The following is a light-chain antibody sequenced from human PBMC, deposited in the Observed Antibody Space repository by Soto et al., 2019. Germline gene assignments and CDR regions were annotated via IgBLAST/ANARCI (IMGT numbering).Light chain of an antibody. CDR2: GAS. J-gene: IGKJ3*01. V-gene: IGKV1-5*01. CDR1: QSLSGW. CDR3: QQYNSYPIFT. Sequence: DIQMTQSPSSLSASVGDRVTITCRASQSLSGWLAWYQQKPGKAPEVLIYGASSLESGVPSRFSGSGSGTEFTLTISGLQPDDFATYYCQQYNSYPIFTFGPGTKVDIK.